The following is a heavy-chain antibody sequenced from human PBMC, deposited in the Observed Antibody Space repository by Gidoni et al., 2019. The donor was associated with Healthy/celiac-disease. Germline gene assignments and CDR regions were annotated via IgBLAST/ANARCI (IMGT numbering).Heavy chain of an antibody. V-gene: IGHV4-34*01. D-gene: IGHD6-19*01. CDR1: GGSFSGYY. CDR3: ARAGSSGWDWFDP. J-gene: IGHJ5*02. CDR2: INHSGST. Sequence: QVQLQQWGAGLLKPSETLSLTCAVYGGSFSGYYWSWIRQPPGKGLEWIGEINHSGSTNYNPSLKSRVTISVDTSKNQFSLKLSSVTAADTAVYYCARAGSSGWDWFDPWGQGTLVTVSS.